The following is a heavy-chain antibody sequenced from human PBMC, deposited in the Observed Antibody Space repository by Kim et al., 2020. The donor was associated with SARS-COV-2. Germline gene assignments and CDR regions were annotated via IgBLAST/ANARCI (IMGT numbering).Heavy chain of an antibody. CDR3: ARLYYYGSGYGMDV. CDR2: IYYSGST. Sequence: SETLSLTCTVSGGSISSSSYYWGWIRQPPGKGLEWIGSIYYSGSTYYNPSLKSRVTLSVDTSKNQFPLKLSSVAAADTAVYYCARLYYYGSGYGMDVWGQGATVTVSS. D-gene: IGHD3-10*01. J-gene: IGHJ6*02. V-gene: IGHV4-39*01. CDR1: GGSISSSSYY.